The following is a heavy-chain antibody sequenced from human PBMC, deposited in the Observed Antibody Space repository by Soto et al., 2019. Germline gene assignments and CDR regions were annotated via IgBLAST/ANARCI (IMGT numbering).Heavy chain of an antibody. CDR3: ARAPDEDKLSPGGSFHN. V-gene: IGHV3-30-3*01. CDR2: ISHNANNK. J-gene: IGHJ1*01. CDR1: GFTFSRHA. Sequence: PGGSLRLSCADSGFTFSRHAMHWVRHAPGQGLEWVAAISHNANNKYYADSMKGRFIISRDNSKNTLYLQINGLRADDTAVYYCARAPDEDKLSPGGSFHNSGQGTLVTVCS. D-gene: IGHD5-12*01.